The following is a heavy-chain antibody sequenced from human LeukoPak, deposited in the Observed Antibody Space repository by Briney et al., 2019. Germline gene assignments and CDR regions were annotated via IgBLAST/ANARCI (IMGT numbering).Heavy chain of an antibody. CDR2: IYYSGST. D-gene: IGHD3-10*01. CDR3: ARVGWNYGSGSYRNRFDP. J-gene: IGHJ5*02. Sequence: SETLSLTCTVSGGSISSSSYYWGWIRQPPGKGLEWIGSIYYSGSTYYNPSLRSRVTISVDTSKNQFSLKLSSVTAADTAVYYCARVGWNYGSGSYRNRFDPWGQGTLVTVYS. CDR1: GGSISSSSYY. V-gene: IGHV4-39*07.